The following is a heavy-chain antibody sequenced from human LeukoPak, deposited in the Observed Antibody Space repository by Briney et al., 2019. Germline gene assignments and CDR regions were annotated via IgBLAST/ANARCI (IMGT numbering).Heavy chain of an antibody. CDR2: IKQDGSEK. D-gene: IGHD2-15*01. V-gene: IGHV3-7*01. CDR1: GFTFSSYW. J-gene: IGHJ4*02. CDR3: AADSGGSRY. Sequence: HSGGSLRLSCAASGFTFSSYWMSWIRQAPGRGLEWVANIKQDGSEKYYADSVKGRFTTSRDNAKNSLYLQMNSLRVEDTAMYYCAADSGGSRYWGQGTLATVSS.